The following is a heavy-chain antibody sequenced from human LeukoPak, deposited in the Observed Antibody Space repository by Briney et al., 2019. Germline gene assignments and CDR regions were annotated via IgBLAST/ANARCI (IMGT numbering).Heavy chain of an antibody. J-gene: IGHJ3*02. CDR2: SIPIFGTA. Sequence: SVKVSCKASGGTFSSYAISWVRQAPGQGLEWMGGSIPIFGTANYAQKFQGRVTITADESTSTAYMELSSLRSEDTAVYYCARVSKGGDAFDIWGQGTMVTVSS. V-gene: IGHV1-69*13. CDR1: GGTFSSYA. CDR3: ARVSKGGDAFDI. D-gene: IGHD2/OR15-2a*01.